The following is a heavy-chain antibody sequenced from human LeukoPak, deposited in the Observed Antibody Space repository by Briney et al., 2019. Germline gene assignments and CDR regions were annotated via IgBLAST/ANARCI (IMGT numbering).Heavy chain of an antibody. Sequence: GASVKVSCKVSGYTLTELSMHWVRQAPGKGLEWMGIINPSGGSTSYAQKFQGRVTMTRDMSTSTVYMELSSLRSEDTAVYYCAREDASGFDFWGQGTLVTVSS. CDR2: INPSGGST. CDR3: AREDASGFDF. V-gene: IGHV1-46*01. CDR1: GYTLTELS. D-gene: IGHD6-19*01. J-gene: IGHJ4*02.